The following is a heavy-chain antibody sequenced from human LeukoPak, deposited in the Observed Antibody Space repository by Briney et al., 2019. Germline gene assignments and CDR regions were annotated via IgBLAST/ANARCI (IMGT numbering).Heavy chain of an antibody. Sequence: SETLSLTCAVYGGSFSGYYWSWIRQPPGKGLEWIGEINHSGSTNYNPSLKSRVTISVDTSKNQFSLKLSSVTAADTAVYYCARRTIWRRGVIITYFDYWGQGTLVTVSS. CDR2: INHSGST. CDR1: GGSFSGYY. D-gene: IGHD3-10*01. CDR3: ARRTIWRRGVIITYFDY. V-gene: IGHV4-34*01. J-gene: IGHJ4*02.